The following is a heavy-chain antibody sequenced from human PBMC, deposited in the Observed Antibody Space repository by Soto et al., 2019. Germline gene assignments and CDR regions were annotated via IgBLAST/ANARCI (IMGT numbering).Heavy chain of an antibody. CDR2: ISYDGSNK. CDR1: GFTLSSYG. V-gene: IGHV3-30*03. Sequence: VESGGGVVQPGRSLRLSCSASGFTLSSYGMHWVRQAPGKGLEWVAVISYDGSNKYYADSVKGRFTISRDNSKNTLYLQMNSLRAEDTAVYYCAPWFGAFDYWGQGTLVTVSS. D-gene: IGHD3-10*01. J-gene: IGHJ4*02. CDR3: APWFGAFDY.